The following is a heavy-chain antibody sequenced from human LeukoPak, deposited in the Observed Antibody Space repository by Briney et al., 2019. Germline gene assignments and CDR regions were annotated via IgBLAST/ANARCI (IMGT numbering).Heavy chain of an antibody. D-gene: IGHD2-15*01. V-gene: IGHV4-59*01. Sequence: SETLSLTCTVSGGSISSYYWSWIRQPPGKGLEWSGYIYYSGSTNYNPSLKSRVTISVDTSKNQFSLKLSSVTAADTAVYYCARGVGYCSGGSCSFDYWGQGTLVTVSS. CDR1: GGSISSYY. CDR2: IYYSGST. CDR3: ARGVGYCSGGSCSFDY. J-gene: IGHJ4*02.